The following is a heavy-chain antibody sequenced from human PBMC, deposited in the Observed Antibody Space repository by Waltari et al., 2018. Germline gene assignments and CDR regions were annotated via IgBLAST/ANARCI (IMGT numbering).Heavy chain of an antibody. D-gene: IGHD2-15*01. Sequence: QVQLVESGGGVVQPGGSLRLSGAASGFTLGSYGMTWVRQPPGRGRGGVAFIREDGSNKYYADSVKGRFTIARDKSKNTLYLQMNSLRAEDTAVYYCAKDCSRGSGGSCYSAPYFDYWGQGTLVTVSS. CDR2: IREDGSNK. CDR3: AKDCSRGSGGSCYSAPYFDY. J-gene: IGHJ4*02. CDR1: GFTLGSYG. V-gene: IGHV3-30*02.